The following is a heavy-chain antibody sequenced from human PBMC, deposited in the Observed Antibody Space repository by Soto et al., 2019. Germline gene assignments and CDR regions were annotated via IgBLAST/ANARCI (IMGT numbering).Heavy chain of an antibody. CDR3: AIAAAAGLYYFDY. CDR2: ISGSGGST. J-gene: IGHJ4*02. V-gene: IGHV3-23*01. CDR1: GFTFSSYA. Sequence: EVQLLESGGGLVQPGGSLRVSCAASGFTFSSYALSWVRLAPGKGLEWVSTISGSGGSTYYADSVKGRFTISRDNSKNTLYLQMTSLSAEDTAVYYCAIAAAAGLYYFDYWGQGTLVTVSS. D-gene: IGHD6-13*01.